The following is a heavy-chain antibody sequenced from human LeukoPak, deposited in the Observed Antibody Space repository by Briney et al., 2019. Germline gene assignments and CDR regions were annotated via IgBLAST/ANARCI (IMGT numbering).Heavy chain of an antibody. CDR1: GGSISSYY. CDR3: AREKYYDSSGYLGSEAFDI. J-gene: IGHJ3*02. CDR2: IYYSGST. V-gene: IGHV4-59*01. D-gene: IGHD3-22*01. Sequence: PSETLSLTCTVSGGSISSYYWSWIRQPPGKGLEWIGYIYYSGSTNYNPSLKSRVTISVDTSKNQFSLKLSSVTAADTAVYYCAREKYYDSSGYLGSEAFDIWGQGTMVAVSS.